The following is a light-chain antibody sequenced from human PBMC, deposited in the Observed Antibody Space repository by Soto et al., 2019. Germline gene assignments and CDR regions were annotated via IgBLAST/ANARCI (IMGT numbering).Light chain of an antibody. CDR3: QKYGSSPWK. CDR1: QSVSSSY. CDR2: GAS. V-gene: IGKV3-20*01. J-gene: IGKJ1*01. Sequence: TQSPGPLSLSPGERATLSCMASQSVSSSYLAWYQQKPGQAPRLLIYGASSRATGIPDRFSGSGSGTDFTLTISRLEPEDFAVYYCQKYGSSPWKCGQGNKGDIK.